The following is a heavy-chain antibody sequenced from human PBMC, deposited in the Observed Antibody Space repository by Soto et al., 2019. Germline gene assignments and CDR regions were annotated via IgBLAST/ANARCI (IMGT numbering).Heavy chain of an antibody. D-gene: IGHD3-3*01. CDR2: ITWNSRVL. CDR1: GLNFDDFA. Sequence: EVQLVESGGRLVQPGRSVRLSCVGTGLNFDDFAMHWVRQAPGKGLEWVSGITWNSRVLAYADSVKGRFTISRDNARNSLYLQMDSLRDEDTALYYCAKGRSDFWSPYYFDSWGQGTLVTVSS. CDR3: AKGRSDFWSPYYFDS. V-gene: IGHV3-9*01. J-gene: IGHJ4*02.